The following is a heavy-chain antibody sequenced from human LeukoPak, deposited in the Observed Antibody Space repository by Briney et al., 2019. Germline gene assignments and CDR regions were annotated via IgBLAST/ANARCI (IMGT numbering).Heavy chain of an antibody. CDR3: ARGYGPGSYYHY. CDR2: INHSGST. CDR1: GGYFSGYY. J-gene: IGHJ4*02. V-gene: IGHV4-34*01. Sequence: SETLSLNCTVYGGYFSGYYWSWIRQPPANAPDWIGEINHSGSTNYNPSLKSRVTISVDTSKNQFSLKLSSVTAADTAVYYCARGYGPGSYYHYWGQGTLVTVSS. D-gene: IGHD3-10*01.